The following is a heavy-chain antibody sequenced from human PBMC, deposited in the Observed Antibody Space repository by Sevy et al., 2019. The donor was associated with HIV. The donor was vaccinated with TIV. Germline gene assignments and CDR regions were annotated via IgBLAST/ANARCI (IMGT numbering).Heavy chain of an antibody. J-gene: IGHJ4*02. CDR1: GFTFSSYG. CDR3: ARRDLNHQFLLDY. V-gene: IGHV3-30*03. CDR2: ISYDGSNK. D-gene: IGHD2-21*01. Sequence: GGSLRLSCAASGFTFSSYGMHWVRQAPGKGLEWVAVISYDGSNKYYADSVKGRFTISRDNSKNALFLDMNRLRPEDTAVYHCARRDLNHQFLLDYWGQGVLVTVSS.